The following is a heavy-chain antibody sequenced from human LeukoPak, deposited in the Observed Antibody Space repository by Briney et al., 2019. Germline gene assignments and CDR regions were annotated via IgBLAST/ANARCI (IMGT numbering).Heavy chain of an antibody. D-gene: IGHD2-2*01. J-gene: IGHJ6*03. V-gene: IGHV1-58*02. Sequence: SVKVSCEASGFTFTSSAMQWVRQARGQRLERIGWIVVGSGNTNYAQRFQERVTITRDMSTSTAYMELSSLRSEDTAVYYCAADSTGVVPALPYYYYYMDVWGKGTTVTVSS. CDR2: IVVGSGNT. CDR1: GFTFTSSA. CDR3: AADSTGVVPALPYYYYYMDV.